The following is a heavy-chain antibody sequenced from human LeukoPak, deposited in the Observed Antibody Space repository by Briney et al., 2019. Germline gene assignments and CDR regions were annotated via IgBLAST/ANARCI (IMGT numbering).Heavy chain of an antibody. CDR3: ARSRGTYYYYYMDV. D-gene: IGHD3-16*01. V-gene: IGHV5-51*01. CDR1: GYSFTNYW. CDR2: IYPGDSET. J-gene: IGHJ6*03. Sequence: GESLKISCKGSGYSFTNYWIAWMRQIHGKGREWMWIIYPGDSETRYSPSFQGQVTISADKSISNAYLQWSSLKASDTAMYYCARSRGTYYYYYMDVWGKGTTVTVSS.